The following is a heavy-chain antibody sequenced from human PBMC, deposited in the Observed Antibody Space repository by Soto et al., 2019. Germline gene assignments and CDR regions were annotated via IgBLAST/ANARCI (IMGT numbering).Heavy chain of an antibody. Sequence: EVQLVESGGGLVQPGGSLRVSCAASGFTFTSDWMSWVRQAPGKGLEWVANIKEDGSAKYYLDSVKGRFTISRDNAKNSLYLQMNSPRAEDTAVYYCAREDFYRFDYWGQGNLVTVSS. CDR3: AREDFYRFDY. V-gene: IGHV3-7*01. J-gene: IGHJ4*02. CDR1: GFTFTSDW. CDR2: IKEDGSAK.